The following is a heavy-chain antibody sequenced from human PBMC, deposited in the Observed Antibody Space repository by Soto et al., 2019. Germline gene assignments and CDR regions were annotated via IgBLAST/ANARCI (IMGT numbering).Heavy chain of an antibody. CDR2: IYKSATT. V-gene: IGHV4-30-4*01. J-gene: IGHJ5*01. CDR1: GDSISTVDYF. Sequence: QVQLLESGPGLVKPSQTLSLTCSVSGDSISTVDYFWAWIRQPPGQALESIGYIYKSATTYYNPSFESRAAISLTTSKSQFSLNVTSVTAADTAVYFCARGRYCLTGRCFPNWFDSWGQGTLVTVSS. D-gene: IGHD2-15*01. CDR3: ARGRYCLTGRCFPNWFDS.